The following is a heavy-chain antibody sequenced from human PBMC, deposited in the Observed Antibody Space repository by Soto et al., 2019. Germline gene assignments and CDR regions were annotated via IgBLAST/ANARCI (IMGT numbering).Heavy chain of an antibody. Sequence: ASVKVSCKASGYTFTSYGISWVRQAPGQGLEWMGWISAYNGNTNYAQKLQGRVTMTTDTSTRTASMELRSLRSDDTAVYYCASAIFGLVPTFDYSGQGTLVIVSS. CDR2: ISAYNGNT. J-gene: IGHJ4*02. V-gene: IGHV1-18*01. CDR1: GYTFTSYG. D-gene: IGHD3-3*01. CDR3: ASAIFGLVPTFDY.